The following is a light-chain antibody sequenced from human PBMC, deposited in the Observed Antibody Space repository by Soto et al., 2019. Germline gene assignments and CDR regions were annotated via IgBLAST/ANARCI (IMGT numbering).Light chain of an antibody. J-gene: IGKJ1*01. CDR2: GAS. CDR1: QSVSSSY. CDR3: QQYGSSPWT. Sequence: EIVLTQSPCTLSLSTGERATLSCRAGQSVSSSYLAWYQQRPGQAPRLLIYGASSRATDIPDRFSGSGSGTDFTLTISRTDTEDFAVYCCQQYGSSPWTFGQGTKVDIK. V-gene: IGKV3-20*01.